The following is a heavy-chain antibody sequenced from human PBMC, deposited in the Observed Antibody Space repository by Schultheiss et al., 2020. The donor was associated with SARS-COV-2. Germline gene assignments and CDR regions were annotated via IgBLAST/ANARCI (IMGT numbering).Heavy chain of an antibody. Sequence: GESLKISCAASGFTFSSYAMHWVRQAPGKGLEWVAVISYDGSNKYYADSVKGRFTISRDNSKNTLYLQMNSLRAEDTAVYYCARDIGETYFDYWGQGTLVTVSS. J-gene: IGHJ4*02. CDR2: ISYDGSNK. CDR3: ARDIGETYFDY. D-gene: IGHD1-26*01. CDR1: GFTFSSYA. V-gene: IGHV3-30-3*01.